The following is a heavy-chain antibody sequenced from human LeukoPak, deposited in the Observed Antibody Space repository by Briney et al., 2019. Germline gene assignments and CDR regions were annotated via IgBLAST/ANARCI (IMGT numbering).Heavy chain of an antibody. J-gene: IGHJ4*02. Sequence: ASVKVSCKASGGTFSSYAISWVRQAPGQGLEWMGWISAYNGNTNYAQKLQGRVTMTTDTSTSTAYMELRSLRSDDTAVYYCARVGITIFGVVSFDYWGQGTLVTVSS. CDR2: ISAYNGNT. D-gene: IGHD3-3*01. V-gene: IGHV1-18*01. CDR3: ARVGITIFGVVSFDY. CDR1: GGTFSSYA.